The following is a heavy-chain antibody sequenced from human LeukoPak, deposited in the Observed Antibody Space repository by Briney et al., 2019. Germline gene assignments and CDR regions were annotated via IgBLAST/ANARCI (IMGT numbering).Heavy chain of an antibody. CDR2: IYHSGST. CDR1: GGSISSGGYS. D-gene: IGHD6-13*01. CDR3: ARDTSSSWYRGWFDP. J-gene: IGHJ5*02. Sequence: SETLSLTCTVSGGSISSGGYSWSWIRQPPGKGLEWIGYIYHSGSTYYNPSLKSRVTISVDRSKNQFSLKLSSVTAADTAVYYCARDTSSSWYRGWFDPWGQGTLVTVSS. V-gene: IGHV4-30-2*01.